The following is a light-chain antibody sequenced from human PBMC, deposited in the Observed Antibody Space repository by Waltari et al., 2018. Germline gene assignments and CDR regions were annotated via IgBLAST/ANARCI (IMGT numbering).Light chain of an antibody. Sequence: QSALTQPASVSGSPGQSISISCTGISSYVGGFNFVSWYQQHPGKAPKLMIYDVFNRPSGVSTRFSRSKSDNAASLAISGLQAEDEAVYYCSSYTASPPHVVFGGGTKVTVL. V-gene: IGLV2-14*03. CDR3: SSYTASPPHVV. CDR1: SSYVGGFNF. CDR2: DVF. J-gene: IGLJ2*01.